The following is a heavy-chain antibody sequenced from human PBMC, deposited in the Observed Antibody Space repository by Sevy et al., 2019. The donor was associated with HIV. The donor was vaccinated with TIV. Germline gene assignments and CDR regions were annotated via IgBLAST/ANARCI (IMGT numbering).Heavy chain of an antibody. V-gene: IGHV4-59*01. Sequence: SETLSLTCTVSGGSIYFYYWSWIRQPPGKGLEWIGHIYYSGSTNYNPSLKSRVSISVDTSKNQVSLNLRSVTTADTAVYYCARTVGDTGQHQNHHYMDVWGTGTTVTVSS. D-gene: IGHD2-2*01. J-gene: IGHJ6*03. CDR3: ARTVGDTGQHQNHHYMDV. CDR2: IYYSGST. CDR1: GGSIYFYY.